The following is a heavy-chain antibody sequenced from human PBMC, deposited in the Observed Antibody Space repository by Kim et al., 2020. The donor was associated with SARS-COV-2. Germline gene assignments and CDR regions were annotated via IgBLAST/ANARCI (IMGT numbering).Heavy chain of an antibody. D-gene: IGHD2-8*01. CDR2: IYYSGST. J-gene: IGHJ4*02. V-gene: IGHV4-39*01. CDR1: GGSISSSSYY. CDR3: ARYCTNGVCYPEYFDY. Sequence: SETLSLTCTVSGGSISSSSYYWGWIRQPPGKGLEWIGSIYYSGSTYYNPSLKSRVTISVDTSKNQFSLKLSSVTAADTAVYYCARYCTNGVCYPEYFDYWGQGTLVTVSS.